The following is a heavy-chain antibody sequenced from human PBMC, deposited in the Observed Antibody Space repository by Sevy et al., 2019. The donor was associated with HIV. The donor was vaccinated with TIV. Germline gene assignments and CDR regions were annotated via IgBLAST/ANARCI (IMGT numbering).Heavy chain of an antibody. J-gene: IGHJ4*02. D-gene: IGHD1-7*01. CDR3: AAGTGTSDFDY. CDR2: IKSKTDAATR. Sequence: GGSLRLSCAASGFTFSEAWLSWVRQAPGKGLEWVGRIKSKTDAATRDFAAPVRGRFSISRDDSANTVYLVMNNLKPEDTGVYYCAAGTGTSDFDYWGQGTLVTVSS. CDR1: GFTFSEAW. V-gene: IGHV3-15*01.